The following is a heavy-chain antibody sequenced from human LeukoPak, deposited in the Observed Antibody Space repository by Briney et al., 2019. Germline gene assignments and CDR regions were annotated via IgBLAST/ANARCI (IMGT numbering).Heavy chain of an antibody. CDR3: ARYRYYDSSGYYP. J-gene: IGHJ5*02. CDR2: INHSGST. V-gene: IGHV4-34*01. D-gene: IGHD3-22*01. Sequence: PSETLSLTCAVYGGSFTDYYWNWIRQPPGKGLEWIGEINHSGSTNYNPSLRSRVTVSVDTSKNQFSLKLSSVTAADTAVYYCARYRYYDSSGYYPWGQGTLVTVSS. CDR1: GGSFTDYY.